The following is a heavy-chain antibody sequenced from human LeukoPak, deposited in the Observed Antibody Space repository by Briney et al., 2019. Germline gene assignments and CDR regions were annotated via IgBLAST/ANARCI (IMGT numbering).Heavy chain of an antibody. Sequence: GGSLRLSCAASEFTFSNYRMNWVRQAPGKGPEWVSSITSSGTYTDYADSVKGRLTISRDNAKNSLYLQMNSLRVEDTAVYYCARDASRGYCSGGSCYGLVFDIWGQGTMVTVSS. D-gene: IGHD2-15*01. CDR1: EFTFSNYR. CDR2: ITSSGTYT. J-gene: IGHJ3*02. CDR3: ARDASRGYCSGGSCYGLVFDI. V-gene: IGHV3-21*01.